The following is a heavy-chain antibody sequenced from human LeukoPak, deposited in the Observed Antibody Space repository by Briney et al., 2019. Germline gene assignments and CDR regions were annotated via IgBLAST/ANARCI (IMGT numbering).Heavy chain of an antibody. V-gene: IGHV4-59*01. CDR3: VRLDPQFDSFDV. D-gene: IGHD6-19*01. Sequence: SETLSLTCIVSGGSISTYNWTWIRQPPGKGLEWIGSVFYTGSTNYNPSLQSRVTVSVDTSKNQFSLQLTSVAAADTAVYYCVRLDPQFDSFDVWGQGTLVTVSS. J-gene: IGHJ3*01. CDR1: GGSISTYN. CDR2: VFYTGST.